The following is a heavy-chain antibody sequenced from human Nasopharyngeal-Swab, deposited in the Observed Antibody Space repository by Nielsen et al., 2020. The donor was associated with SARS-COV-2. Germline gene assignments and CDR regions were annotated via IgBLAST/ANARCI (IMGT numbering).Heavy chain of an antibody. CDR1: GGSISSRDFY. J-gene: IGHJ4*02. D-gene: IGHD5-24*01. CDR2: IYYRGTT. Sequence: SETLSLTCTVSGGSISSRDFYWSWVRQPPGKGLEWIGYIYYRGTTDYNPSLKSRVSLSVDTSKNEFSLKLMSMTASDTATYYCARVRDNGYYFDSWGQGMQVTVSS. CDR3: ARVRDNGYYFDS. V-gene: IGHV4-30-4*01.